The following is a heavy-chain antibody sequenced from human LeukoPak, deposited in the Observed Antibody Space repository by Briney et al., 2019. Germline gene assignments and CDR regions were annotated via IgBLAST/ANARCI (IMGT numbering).Heavy chain of an antibody. CDR3: ARVSVRGTYYYYYYMDV. V-gene: IGHV4-34*01. J-gene: IGHJ6*03. Sequence: SETLSLTCAVYGGSFSGYYWSWIRQPPGKGLEWIGEINHSGSTNYNPSLKSRVTISVDTSKNQFSLKLSSVTAADTAVYYCARVSVRGTYYYYYYMDVWGKGTTVTISS. CDR1: GGSFSGYY. CDR2: INHSGST. D-gene: IGHD3-10*01.